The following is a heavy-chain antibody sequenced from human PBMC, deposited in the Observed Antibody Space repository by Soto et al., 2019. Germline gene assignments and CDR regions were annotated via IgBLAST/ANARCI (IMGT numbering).Heavy chain of an antibody. CDR3: ERRPYARAVGATNASH. Sequence: SETLSLTCAVYGGSSSGWYWTWIRQSPVKGLEWIGEISSGITNYNPSLKSRVTISADTSKNQFSLKLSSVTAADTAVYYCERRPYARAVGATNASHWGHGSPVTVSS. CDR1: GGSSSGWY. V-gene: IGHV4-34*01. D-gene: IGHD1-26*01. J-gene: IGHJ4*01. CDR2: ISSGIT.